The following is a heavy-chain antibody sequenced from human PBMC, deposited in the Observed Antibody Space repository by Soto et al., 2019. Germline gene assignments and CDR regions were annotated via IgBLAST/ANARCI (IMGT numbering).Heavy chain of an antibody. CDR1: GFTFSSYW. Sequence: GGSLRLSCAASGFTFSSYWMHWVRQAPGKGLVWVSRINSDGSSTSYADSVKGRFTISRDNAKNTLYLQMNSLRAEDTAVYYCARVGQWLPREYFDLWGRGTLVTVSS. CDR2: INSDGSST. J-gene: IGHJ2*01. D-gene: IGHD6-19*01. V-gene: IGHV3-74*01. CDR3: ARVGQWLPREYFDL.